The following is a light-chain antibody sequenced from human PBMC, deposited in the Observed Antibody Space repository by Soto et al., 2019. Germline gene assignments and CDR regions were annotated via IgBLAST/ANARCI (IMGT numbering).Light chain of an antibody. V-gene: IGKV2-29*03. Sequence: ILMTQTPLSLSIIPGQTASISCKSSQSLLHSDGKTYFYWYVQKAGQAPQPLIDEVSNRFSGVPERFSGSGSRTDFTLKISRVEADDVGIYYCMQAIDIPWTFGQGTKVEIK. CDR1: QSLLHSDGKTY. CDR3: MQAIDIPWT. J-gene: IGKJ1*01. CDR2: EVS.